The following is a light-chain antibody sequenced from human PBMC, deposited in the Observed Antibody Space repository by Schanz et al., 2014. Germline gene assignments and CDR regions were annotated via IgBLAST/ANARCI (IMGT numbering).Light chain of an antibody. Sequence: EVVMTQSPATLSVSPGERATLSCRASQSVRSSLAWYQQKPGQAPRLLIYDASNRATGIPARFSGSGSGTDFTLTISRLEPEDFGVYYCQQRSTGLTFGGGTKVEI. CDR3: QQRSTGLT. J-gene: IGKJ4*01. CDR2: DAS. CDR1: QSVRSS. V-gene: IGKV3-11*01.